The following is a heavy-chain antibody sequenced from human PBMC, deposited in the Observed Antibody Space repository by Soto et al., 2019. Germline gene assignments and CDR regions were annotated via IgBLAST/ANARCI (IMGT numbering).Heavy chain of an antibody. CDR2: IYSAGST. V-gene: IGHV3-53*01. CDR1: CLTVIRTQ. CDR3: ARAREPEYSSSIFFDY. D-gene: IGHD6-6*01. Sequence: HPGGSLRLSCAVSCLTVIRTQMSWVRQAPGKGLQWVSVIYSAGSTYYANAVKGRFTISRDISENKIFLELNGLTVDDTAVYYCARAREPEYSSSIFFDYWGRGTVVTVSS. J-gene: IGHJ4*01.